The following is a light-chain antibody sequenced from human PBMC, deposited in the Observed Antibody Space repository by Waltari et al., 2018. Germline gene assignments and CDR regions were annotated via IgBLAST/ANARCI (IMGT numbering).Light chain of an antibody. J-gene: IGLJ2*01. V-gene: IGLV3-19*01. CDR2: GKN. CDR1: ILRTYY. Sequence: SSDLTQDPDVSVALGQTVRITCQGDILRTYYGNWCRQKPGKAPELVIYGKNNRPSGIPARFSASSSENTASLIITGAQAEDEADYYCSSRELSGHVVFGGGTRLTVL. CDR3: SSRELSGHVV.